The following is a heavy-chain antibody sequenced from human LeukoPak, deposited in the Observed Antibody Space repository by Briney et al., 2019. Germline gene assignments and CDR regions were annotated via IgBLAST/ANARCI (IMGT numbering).Heavy chain of an antibody. CDR1: GFTFSIYE. V-gene: IGHV3-48*03. CDR3: AREDSSGLDY. CDR2: SSSGSTI. D-gene: IGHD6-19*01. Sequence: GGSLRLSCAASGFTFSIYEMNWVRQAPGKELEWVSSSSGSTIYYADSVKGRFTISRDNAKNSLYLQMKSLRAEDTAIYYCAREDSSGLDYWGQGTLVTVSS. J-gene: IGHJ4*02.